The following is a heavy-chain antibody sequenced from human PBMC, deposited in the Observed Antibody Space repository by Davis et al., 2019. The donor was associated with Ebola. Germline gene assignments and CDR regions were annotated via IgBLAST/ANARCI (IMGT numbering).Heavy chain of an antibody. Sequence: GESLKISCAASGLTFSSYGMHWVRQAPGKGLEWVAFIRDDGSNKYYADSVKGRFTISRDNAKNSLYLQLNSLRAEDTAMYYCSRLRRAEAENYWGQGTLVTVSS. CDR3: SRLRRAEAENY. V-gene: IGHV3-30*02. CDR2: IRDDGSNK. J-gene: IGHJ4*02. CDR1: GLTFSSYG. D-gene: IGHD1-14*01.